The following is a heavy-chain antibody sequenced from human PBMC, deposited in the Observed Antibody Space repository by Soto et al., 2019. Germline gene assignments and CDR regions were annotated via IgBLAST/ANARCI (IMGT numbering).Heavy chain of an antibody. V-gene: IGHV1-2*04. D-gene: IGHD2-2*02. Sequence: GASVKVSCKASGYTFTGYYMHWVRQAPGQGLEWMGWINPNSGGTNYAQKFQGWVTMTRDTSISTAYMELSRLRSDDTAVYYCARGDIVVVPAAISRWLDPWGQGTLVTVSS. CDR3: ARGDIVVVPAAISRWLDP. CDR2: INPNSGGT. CDR1: GYTFTGYY. J-gene: IGHJ5*02.